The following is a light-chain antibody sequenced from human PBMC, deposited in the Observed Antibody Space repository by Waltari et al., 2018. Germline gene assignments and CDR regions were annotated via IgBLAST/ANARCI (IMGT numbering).Light chain of an antibody. J-gene: IGKJ4*01. V-gene: IGKV1-13*02. CDR2: AAS. Sequence: QWPQAPSSLSPPLGDRVTITCRASQGINTALHWYQQKPGKAPNLLIYAASNLESGVPARFSGSGSGTDFSLTISSLQPEDFATYYCQQFISYPRTFGGGTKVEIK. CDR1: QGINTA. CDR3: QQFISYPRT.